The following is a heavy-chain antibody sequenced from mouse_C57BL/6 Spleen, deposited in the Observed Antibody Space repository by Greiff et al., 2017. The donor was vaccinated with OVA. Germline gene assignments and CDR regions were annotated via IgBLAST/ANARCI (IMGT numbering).Heavy chain of an antibody. V-gene: IGHV1-9*01. J-gene: IGHJ4*01. CDR2: ILPGSCST. D-gene: IGHD6-5*01. CDR3: ARAYPNGNYAMDY. Sequence: VQLQQSGAELMKPGASVKLSCKATGYTFTGYWIEWVKQRPGHGLEWIGEILPGSCSTNYNEKFKGKATFTADTSSNTAYMQLSSLTTEDSAIYYCARAYPNGNYAMDYWGQGTSVTVSS. CDR1: GYTFTGYW.